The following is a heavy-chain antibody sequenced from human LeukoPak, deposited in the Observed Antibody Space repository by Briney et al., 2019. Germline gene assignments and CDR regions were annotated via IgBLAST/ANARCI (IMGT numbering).Heavy chain of an antibody. J-gene: IGHJ5*02. CDR1: GFTFSSYA. Sequence: GGSLRLCCAASGFTFSSYAMSWVRQASGKGLEWVSAISGSGGSTYYADSVKGRFTISRDNSKNTLYLQINSLRAEDTAVYYCAKDVYDSSGYDWFDPWGQGTLVTVSS. CDR2: ISGSGGST. V-gene: IGHV3-23*01. CDR3: AKDVYDSSGYDWFDP. D-gene: IGHD3-22*01.